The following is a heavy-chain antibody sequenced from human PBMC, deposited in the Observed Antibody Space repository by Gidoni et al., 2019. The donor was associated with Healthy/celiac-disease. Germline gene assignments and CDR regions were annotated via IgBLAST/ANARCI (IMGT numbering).Heavy chain of an antibody. CDR3: AKDRGDGFYYYYGMDV. Sequence: QVQLVESGGGVVQPGRSLGLSCAASGFTFSSYGMHWVRQAPGKGLEWVAVISYDGSNKYYADSVKGRFTISRDNSKNTLYLQMNSLRAEDTAVYYCAKDRGDGFYYYYGMDVWGQGTTVTVSS. V-gene: IGHV3-30*18. CDR1: GFTFSSYG. CDR2: ISYDGSNK. J-gene: IGHJ6*02. D-gene: IGHD4-17*01.